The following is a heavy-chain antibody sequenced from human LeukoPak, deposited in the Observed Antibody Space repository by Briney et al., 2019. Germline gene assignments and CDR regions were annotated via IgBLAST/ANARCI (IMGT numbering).Heavy chain of an antibody. J-gene: IGHJ3*02. CDR2: ISSSSSTI. CDR3: ASHPFFQSAFDI. CDR1: GFTFSSYS. V-gene: IGHV3-48*01. Sequence: GGSLRLSCAASGFTFSSYSMNWVRQAPGKGLEWVSYISSSSSTIYYADSVKGRFTISRDNAKNSLYLQMNSLRAEDTAVYYCASHPFFQSAFDIWGQGTMVTVSS.